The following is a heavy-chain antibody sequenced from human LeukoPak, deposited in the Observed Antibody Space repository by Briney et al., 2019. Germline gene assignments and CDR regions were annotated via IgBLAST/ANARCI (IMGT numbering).Heavy chain of an antibody. J-gene: IGHJ4*02. CDR2: IYYSGST. CDR3: ARRLGGSGSYYY. CDR1: GGSISSSIYY. D-gene: IGHD3-10*01. Sequence: SETLSLTCSVSGGSISSSIYYWGWIRQPPGKGLDWIGSIYYSGSTYYNPSLKSRVTISVDTSKNQFSLKLRSVTAADTAVYYCARRLGGSGSYYYWGQGTLVTVSS. V-gene: IGHV4-39*01.